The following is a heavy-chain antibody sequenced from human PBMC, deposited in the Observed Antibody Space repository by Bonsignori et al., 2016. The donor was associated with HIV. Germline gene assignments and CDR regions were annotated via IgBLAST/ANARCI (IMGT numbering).Heavy chain of an antibody. D-gene: IGHD3/OR15-3a*01. Sequence: VRQAPGKGLEWVSYISSSGSVIYNADSVEGRFTISRDNAKNSLYLQMNSLRPEDTGVYYCARDIWTGNLDEVRADAFDFWGQGTLVTVSS. J-gene: IGHJ3*01. CDR3: ARDIWTGNLDEVRADAFDF. V-gene: IGHV3-48*03. CDR2: ISSSGSVI.